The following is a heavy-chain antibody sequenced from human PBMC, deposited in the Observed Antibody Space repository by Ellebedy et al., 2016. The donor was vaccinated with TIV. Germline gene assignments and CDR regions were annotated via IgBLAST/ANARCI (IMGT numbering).Heavy chain of an antibody. CDR2: ISAYNGNT. V-gene: IGHV1-18*01. Sequence: ASVKVSCKVSGYTLTELSMHWVRQAPGKGLEWMGWISAYNGNTNYAQKLQGRVTMTTDTSTSTAYMELRSLRSDDTAVYYCARDGDYVWGSYRPDNWFDPWGQGTLVTGSS. J-gene: IGHJ5*02. CDR3: ARDGDYVWGSYRPDNWFDP. CDR1: GYTLTELS. D-gene: IGHD3-16*02.